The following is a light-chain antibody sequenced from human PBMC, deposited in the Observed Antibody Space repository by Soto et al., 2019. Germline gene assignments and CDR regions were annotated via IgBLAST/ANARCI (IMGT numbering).Light chain of an antibody. CDR3: QKYDSVPLT. CDR1: QGINNF. Sequence: DIQMTQSPSSLSASVGDRVTITCRASQGINNFVAWYQQKPGAVPKLLIYAASTLQSGVPSRFSGSGFGTDFVLTISSLEPEYVATYYCQKYDSVPLTFGGGTKVDIK. V-gene: IGKV1-27*01. J-gene: IGKJ4*01. CDR2: AAS.